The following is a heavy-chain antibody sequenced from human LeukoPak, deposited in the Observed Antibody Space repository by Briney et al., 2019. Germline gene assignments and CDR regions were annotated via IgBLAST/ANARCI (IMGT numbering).Heavy chain of an antibody. CDR1: GFTFRRFG. D-gene: IGHD1-26*01. CDR3: AKDWAPHSVSDFDN. J-gene: IGHJ4*02. V-gene: IGHV3-33*06. Sequence: GGSLRLSCAASGFTFRRFGLHWVRQAPGKGLEWVAVICYDGTHKCYADSVKGRFTISRDNFHSALYLDMDSMRAEDTAIYYCAKDWAPHSVSDFDNWGQGTLVTVSS. CDR2: ICYDGTHK.